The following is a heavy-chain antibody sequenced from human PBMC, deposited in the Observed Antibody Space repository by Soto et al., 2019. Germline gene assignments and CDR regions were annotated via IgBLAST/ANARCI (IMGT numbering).Heavy chain of an antibody. CDR1: GFTFSSYS. J-gene: IGHJ3*02. CDR3: ARTDYGDYVRGAFDI. CDR2: ISGSSSYI. V-gene: IGHV3-21*01. D-gene: IGHD4-17*01. Sequence: EVQVVESGGGLVKPGGSLRLSCAASGFTFSSYSMNWVRQAPGKGLEWVSCISGSSSYIYYADSVKGRFTISRDNAKNSLYLQMNSLRAEDTAVHYCARTDYGDYVRGAFDIWGQGTMVTVSS.